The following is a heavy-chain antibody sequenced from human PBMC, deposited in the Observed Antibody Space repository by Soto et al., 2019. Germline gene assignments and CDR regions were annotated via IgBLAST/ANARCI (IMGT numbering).Heavy chain of an antibody. CDR1: GFTFSSYS. Sequence: GGSLRLSCAASGFTFSSYSMNWVRQAPGKGLEWVSSISSSSYIYYADSVKGRFTISRDNAKNSLYLQMNSLRAEDTAVYYCARWPPGVVVVPAAISDYWGQGTLVTVS. CDR2: ISSSSYI. D-gene: IGHD2-2*01. V-gene: IGHV3-21*01. CDR3: ARWPPGVVVVPAAISDY. J-gene: IGHJ4*02.